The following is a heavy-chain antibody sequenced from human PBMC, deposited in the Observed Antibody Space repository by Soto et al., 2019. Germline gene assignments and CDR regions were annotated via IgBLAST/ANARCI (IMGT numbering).Heavy chain of an antibody. D-gene: IGHD2-15*01. V-gene: IGHV3-53*01. J-gene: IGHJ5*02. CDR2: LWSAGLT. CDR3: ARELPPDL. Sequence: GSLRLSCAASGFTVSSKYMNWVRQAPGKGLEWVSILWSAGLTYYADSVGGRFTISRDNSKNTLYLQMNNLRAEDSAIYYCARELPPDLWGQGTLVTAPQ. CDR1: GFTVSSKY.